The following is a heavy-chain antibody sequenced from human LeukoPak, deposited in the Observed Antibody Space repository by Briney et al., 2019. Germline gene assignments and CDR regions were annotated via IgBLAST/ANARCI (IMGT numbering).Heavy chain of an antibody. CDR3: ARGSSFDGYCSAGACDAGYYDS. V-gene: IGHV4-34*01. CDR1: GESFSAYF. D-gene: IGHD2-15*01. J-gene: IGHJ4*02. CDR2: INHRGSC. Sequence: PSETLSLTCAVYGESFSAYFWNWIRQAPGKPLEYIGEINHRGSCHYNPSLNTRVTLSVDTSKNQFSLKLTSVTAADTAVYFCARGSSFDGYCSAGACDAGYYDSWGQGTPVTVSS.